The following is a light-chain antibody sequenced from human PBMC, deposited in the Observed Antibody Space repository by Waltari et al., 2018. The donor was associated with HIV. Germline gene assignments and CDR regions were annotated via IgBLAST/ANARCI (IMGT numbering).Light chain of an antibody. CDR3: QQRSGWPSLT. CDR2: DAS. J-gene: IGKJ4*01. V-gene: IGKV3-11*01. Sequence: EILLTQSPATLSLSPGERATLSCRASQSVGKSLAWYQQKPGQAPRLLIYDASDRAAGIPARFSGSGSGTDFTLTISSLEPEDFAVYYCQQRSGWPSLTFGGGTKVEIK. CDR1: QSVGKS.